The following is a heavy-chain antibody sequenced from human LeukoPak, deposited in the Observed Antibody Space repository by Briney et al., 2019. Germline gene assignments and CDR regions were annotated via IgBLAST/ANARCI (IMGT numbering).Heavy chain of an antibody. Sequence: ASVKVSCKASGYTFTGYYMHWVRQAPGQGLEWMGWINPNSGGTNYAQKFQGRVTITTDTSISTAYMELSGLTSEDTAVYYCARELRRDDIWGQGTLVTVSS. V-gene: IGHV1-2*02. J-gene: IGHJ3*02. CDR1: GYTFTGYY. D-gene: IGHD2-15*01. CDR2: INPNSGGT. CDR3: ARELRRDDI.